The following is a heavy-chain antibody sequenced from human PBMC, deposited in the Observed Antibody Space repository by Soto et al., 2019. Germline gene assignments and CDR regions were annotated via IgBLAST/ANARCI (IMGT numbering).Heavy chain of an antibody. CDR3: AKSIGPDYGYSNWYFDL. CDR2: LSGSGVST. V-gene: IGHV3-23*01. D-gene: IGHD4-17*01. CDR1: GFTFGGNA. J-gene: IGHJ2*01. Sequence: EVQLLESGGGLVQPGGSLRLSCAASGFTFGGNAMSWVRQAPGKGLEWVSGLSGSGVSTYYAASVRGRFTISRDNWKNTLFLQMNSLRAEDTVVYYCAKSIGPDYGYSNWYFDLWGRGTLVTVSS.